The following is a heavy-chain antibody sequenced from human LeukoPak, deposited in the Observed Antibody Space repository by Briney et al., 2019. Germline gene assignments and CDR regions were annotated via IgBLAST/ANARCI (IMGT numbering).Heavy chain of an antibody. V-gene: IGHV3-7*01. J-gene: IGHJ4*02. D-gene: IGHD3-10*01. CDR3: ASLVWFGDWVDY. Sequence: GGSLRLSCAASGFTFSRYWMNWVRQAPGKGLEWVANIKQDGSEKYYVDSVKGRFTISRDNVKNSLYLQMNSLRAEDTAVYYCASLVWFGDWVDYWGQGTLVTVSS. CDR1: GFTFSRYW. CDR2: IKQDGSEK.